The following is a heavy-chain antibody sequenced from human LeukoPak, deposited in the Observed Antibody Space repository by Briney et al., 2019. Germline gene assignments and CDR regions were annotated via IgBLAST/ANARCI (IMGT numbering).Heavy chain of an antibody. CDR2: IYYSGST. J-gene: IGHJ4*02. CDR1: GGSISSSSYY. D-gene: IGHD3-16*02. V-gene: IGHV4-39*01. Sequence: SETLSLTCTVSGGSISSSSYYWGWIRQPPGKGLEWIGSIYYSGSTYYNPSLKSRVTISVDTSKNQFSLKLSSVTAADTDVYYCARQSSYVWGSYRYTHYFDYWGQGTLVTVSS. CDR3: ARQSSYVWGSYRYTHYFDY.